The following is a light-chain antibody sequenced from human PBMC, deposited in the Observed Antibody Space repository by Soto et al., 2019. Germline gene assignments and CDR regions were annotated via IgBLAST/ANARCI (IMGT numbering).Light chain of an antibody. Sequence: DIQMTQSPSSLSASVGDRVTMTFRASQGISNYLAWYQQKPGKVPKLLIYAASTLQSGVPSRFGGSGSGTDFTLTISSLQPEDVATYYCQKYNSAPLTFGQGTRLEIK. CDR3: QKYNSAPLT. V-gene: IGKV1-27*01. CDR2: AAS. J-gene: IGKJ5*01. CDR1: QGISNY.